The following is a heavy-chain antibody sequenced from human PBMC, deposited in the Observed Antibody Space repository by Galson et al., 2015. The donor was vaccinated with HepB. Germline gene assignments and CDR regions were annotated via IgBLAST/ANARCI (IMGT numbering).Heavy chain of an antibody. J-gene: IGHJ4*02. D-gene: IGHD3-22*01. V-gene: IGHV1-18*01. CDR1: GHTFTSNG. CDR2: ISAYNGNT. Sequence: SVKVSCKASGHTFTSNGISWVRQAPGQGLEWMGWISAYNGNTKHAQKFQGRVTMTTDTSTSTAYMELRSLRSDDTAVYYCAREARDDSSGYYHDYWSQGTLVTVSS. CDR3: AREARDDSSGYYHDY.